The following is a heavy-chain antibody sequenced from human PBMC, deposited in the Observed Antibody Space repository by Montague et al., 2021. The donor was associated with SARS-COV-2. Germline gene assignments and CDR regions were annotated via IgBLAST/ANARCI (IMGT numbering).Heavy chain of an antibody. V-gene: IGHV3-30*03. CDR2: ISYNGRNK. D-gene: IGHD5-18*01. Sequence: SLRLSCASSGFTFSSYALHWVRQAPGNVPEWVAVISYNGRNKPFGDSVKGRATISRDNSKNTLYLQVDSLRTDDTAVYYCAREPKPVGYSYGYTFFDYWGQGSLVTVSS. J-gene: IGHJ4*02. CDR1: GFTFSSYA. CDR3: AREPKPVGYSYGYTFFDY.